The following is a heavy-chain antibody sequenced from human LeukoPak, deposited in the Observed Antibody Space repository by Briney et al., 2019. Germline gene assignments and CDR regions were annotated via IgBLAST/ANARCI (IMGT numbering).Heavy chain of an antibody. CDR2: ISGSGGST. Sequence: GGSLRLTCAASGFTFSSYGMSWVRQAPGKGLEWVSAISGSGGSTYYADSVKGRFTISRDNSKNTLYLQMNSLRAEDTAVYYCAKDNSGYSYDTYFDYWGQGTLVTVSS. CDR1: GFTFSSYG. CDR3: AKDNSGYSYDTYFDY. D-gene: IGHD5-18*01. J-gene: IGHJ4*02. V-gene: IGHV3-23*01.